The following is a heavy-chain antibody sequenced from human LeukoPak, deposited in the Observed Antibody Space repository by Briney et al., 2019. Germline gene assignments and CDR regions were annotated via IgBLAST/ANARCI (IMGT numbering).Heavy chain of an antibody. CDR3: ARVNDILTGYYNWFDP. D-gene: IGHD3-9*01. CDR2: IIPIFGTA. Sequence: VASVKVSCTASGGTFSSYAISWVRQAPGQGLEWMGGIIPIFGTANYAQKFQGRVTITADESTSTAYMELSSLRSEDTAVYYCARVNDILTGYYNWFDPWGQGTLVTVSS. CDR1: GGTFSSYA. V-gene: IGHV1-69*13. J-gene: IGHJ5*02.